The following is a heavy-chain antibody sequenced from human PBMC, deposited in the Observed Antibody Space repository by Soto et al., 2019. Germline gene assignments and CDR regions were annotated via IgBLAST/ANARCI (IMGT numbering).Heavy chain of an antibody. CDR3: ARENYDILTGYAGAFDY. J-gene: IGHJ4*02. D-gene: IGHD3-9*01. CDR1: GGAIRSGSYY. CDR2: IYYSGST. Sequence: TLSLTCTVSGGAIRSGSYYWSWIRQHPGKGLEWIGYIYYSGSTYYNPSLKSRVTISVDTSKNQFSLKLSSVTAADTAVHYCARENYDILTGYAGAFDYWGQGTLVTVSS. V-gene: IGHV4-31*03.